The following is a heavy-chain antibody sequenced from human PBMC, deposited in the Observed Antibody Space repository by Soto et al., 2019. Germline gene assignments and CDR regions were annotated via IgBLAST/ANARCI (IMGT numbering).Heavy chain of an antibody. V-gene: IGHV3-53*01. CDR2: IYSGGNT. Sequence: EVQLVESGGGLIQPGGSLRLSCAASGFIVSDSYMTWVRQAPGKGLEWVSIIYSGGNTYYADSVKGRFTISRDNSKNTLYLQMNSLRVEDTDVYYCARERGSRIDYWGQGALVTVSS. D-gene: IGHD2-2*01. CDR1: GFIVSDSY. CDR3: ARERGSRIDY. J-gene: IGHJ4*02.